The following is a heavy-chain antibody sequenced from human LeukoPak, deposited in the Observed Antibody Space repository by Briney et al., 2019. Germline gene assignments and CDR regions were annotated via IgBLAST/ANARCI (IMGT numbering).Heavy chain of an antibody. CDR2: ISSSGSTI. J-gene: IGHJ6*03. CDR3: ARGGFDWLLFNYYYYMDV. V-gene: IGHV3-48*03. Sequence: GGSLRLSCAASGFTFSSYEMNWVRQAPGKGLEWVSYISSSGSTIYYADSVKGRFTISRDNAKNSLYLQMNSLRAEDTAVYYCARGGFDWLLFNYYYYMDVWGKGTTVTVSS. CDR1: GFTFSSYE. D-gene: IGHD3-9*01.